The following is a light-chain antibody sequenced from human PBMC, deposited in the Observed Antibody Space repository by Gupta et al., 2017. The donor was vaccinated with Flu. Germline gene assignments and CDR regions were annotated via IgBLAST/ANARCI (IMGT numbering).Light chain of an antibody. CDR3: QSADNSGTSWV. J-gene: IGLJ3*02. CDR1: PLPKQY. V-gene: IGLV3-25*03. CDR2: KDS. Sequence: SYELTQPPSVSVSPGQTARITCSGDPLPKQYSYWYQQKPGQAPILLIYKDSERRSGIPERFSGSSSGTTVTLTISGVQAEDEADYYCQSADNSGTSWVFGGGTQLTVL.